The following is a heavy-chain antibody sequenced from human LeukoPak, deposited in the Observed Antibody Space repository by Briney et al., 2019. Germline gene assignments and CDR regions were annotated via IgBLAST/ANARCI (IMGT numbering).Heavy chain of an antibody. CDR1: GGSISSYY. CDR2: INSDGSWT. J-gene: IGHJ4*02. CDR3: VSFNETY. V-gene: IGHV3-74*01. Sequence: ETLSLTCTVSGGSISSYYWSWIRQPPGKGLVWVSHINSDGSWTSYADSVKGRFTISKDNAKNTVYLQMNSLRAEDTAVYYCVSFNETYWGRGTLVTVSS.